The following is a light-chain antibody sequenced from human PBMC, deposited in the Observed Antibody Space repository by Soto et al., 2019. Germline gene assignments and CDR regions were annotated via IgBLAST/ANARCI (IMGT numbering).Light chain of an antibody. CDR1: ALPKQY. CDR2: KDS. Sequence: SYELTQPPSVSVSPGQTARITCSGDALPKQYAYWYQQKPGQAPVLVIYKDSERPSGIPERFSGSRSGTTVTLTISGVQAKDEADYYCQTADSSGTSPPPWVFGGGTKVTVL. V-gene: IGLV3-25*03. CDR3: QTADSSGTSPPPWV. J-gene: IGLJ3*02.